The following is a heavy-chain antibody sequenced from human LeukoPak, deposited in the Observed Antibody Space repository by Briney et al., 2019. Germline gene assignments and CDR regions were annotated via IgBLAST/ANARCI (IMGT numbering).Heavy chain of an antibody. CDR3: ARDTYDSGGYSYGIY. Sequence: GRSLRLFCAASGFTFSSYGMHWVRQAPGKGLEWVADKWYDGSKKYYANSVKGRFSISRDNSKNTLYLQMNSLRAEDTAVYYCARDTYDSGGYSYGIYWGQGTLVTVSS. D-gene: IGHD3-22*01. CDR1: GFTFSSYG. V-gene: IGHV3-33*01. CDR2: KWYDGSKK. J-gene: IGHJ4*02.